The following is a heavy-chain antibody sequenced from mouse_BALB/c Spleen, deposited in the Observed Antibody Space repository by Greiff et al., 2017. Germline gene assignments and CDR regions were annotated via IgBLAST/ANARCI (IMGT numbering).Heavy chain of an antibody. CDR3: ARGEYGNYGYYAMDY. J-gene: IGHJ4*01. Sequence: DVMLVESGGGLVQPGGSRKLSCAASGFTFSSFGMHWVRQAPEKGLEWVAYISSGSSTIYYADTVKGRFTISRDNPKNTLFLQMTSLRSEDTAMYYCARGEYGNYGYYAMDYWGQGTSVTVSS. D-gene: IGHD2-10*02. CDR1: GFTFSSFG. CDR2: ISSGSSTI. V-gene: IGHV5-17*02.